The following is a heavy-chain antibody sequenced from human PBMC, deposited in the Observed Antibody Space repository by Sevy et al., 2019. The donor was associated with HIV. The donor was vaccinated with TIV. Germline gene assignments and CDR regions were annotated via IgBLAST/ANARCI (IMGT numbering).Heavy chain of an antibody. Sequence: GGSLRLSCATSGFPFNIYSMSWVRQAPGKGLEWVSTLSFGCGKINYADSVKCRFTISRDNSANTLYLEMNSLRAEDTDLYFCGRESCTKPHDYWGRGTLVTVSS. CDR2: LSFGCGKI. CDR3: GRESCTKPHDY. J-gene: IGHJ4*02. D-gene: IGHD2-8*01. CDR1: GFPFNIYS. V-gene: IGHV3-23*01.